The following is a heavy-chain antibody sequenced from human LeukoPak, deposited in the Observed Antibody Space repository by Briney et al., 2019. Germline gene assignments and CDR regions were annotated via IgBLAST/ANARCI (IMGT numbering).Heavy chain of an antibody. CDR3: ARGLDSSGYSMLRDAFDI. CDR2: INPNSGGT. V-gene: IGHV1-2*04. Sequence: ASVKVSCKASGYTFTGYYMHWVRQAPGQGLEWMGWINPNSGGTNYAQKFQGWVTMTRDTSIGTAYMELSRLRSDDTAVYYCARGLDSSGYSMLRDAFDIWGQGTMVTVSS. D-gene: IGHD3-22*01. CDR1: GYTFTGYY. J-gene: IGHJ3*02.